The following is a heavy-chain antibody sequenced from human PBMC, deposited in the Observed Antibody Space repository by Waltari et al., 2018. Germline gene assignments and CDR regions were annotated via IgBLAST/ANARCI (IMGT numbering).Heavy chain of an antibody. V-gene: IGHV4-34*01. CDR1: GGSFSGYY. CDR3: ARGLRCSSTSCYKTFDI. J-gene: IGHJ3*02. D-gene: IGHD2-2*02. Sequence: QVQLQQWGAGLLKPSETLSLTCAVYGGSFSGYYWSWIRQPPGKGLEWIGEINHSGRTNYNPSLKSRVTISVDTSKNQFSLKLSSVTAADTAVYYCARGLRCSSTSCYKTFDIWGQGTMVTVSS. CDR2: INHSGRT.